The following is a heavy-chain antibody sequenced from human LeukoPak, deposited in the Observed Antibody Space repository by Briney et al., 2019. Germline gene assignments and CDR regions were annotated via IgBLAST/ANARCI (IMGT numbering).Heavy chain of an antibody. CDR1: GGTFSSYA. Sequence: GASVKVSCKASGGTFSSYAISWVRQAPGQGLEWMGGIIPIFGTANHAQKFQGRVTITADKSTSTAYMELRSLRSDDTALYHCARKGLGGELGGFDSWGQGTLVTVSS. D-gene: IGHD1-26*01. V-gene: IGHV1-69*06. CDR3: ARKGLGGELGGFDS. J-gene: IGHJ4*02. CDR2: IIPIFGTA.